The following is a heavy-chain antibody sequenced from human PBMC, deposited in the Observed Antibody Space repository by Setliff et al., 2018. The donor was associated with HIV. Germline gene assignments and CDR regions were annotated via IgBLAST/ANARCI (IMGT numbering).Heavy chain of an antibody. D-gene: IGHD6-19*01. V-gene: IGHV3-11*01. CDR2: ISRYGNNM. J-gene: IGHJ5*02. CDR3: ARVASLLNAVRLVGIAVPGGDR. CDR1: ELTFSNYA. Sequence: PGGSLRLSCAASELTFSNYAMTWVRQAPGKGLEWISQISRYGNNMYNADSVKGRFTISRDAAKNSLFLQMNSLRAEDTAVYYCARVASLLNAVRLVGIAVPGGDRWGQGTLVTVSS.